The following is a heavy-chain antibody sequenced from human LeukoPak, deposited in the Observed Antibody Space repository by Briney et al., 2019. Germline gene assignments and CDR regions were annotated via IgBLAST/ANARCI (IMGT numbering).Heavy chain of an antibody. D-gene: IGHD3-3*01. CDR3: ARGGHYDFWSGYSSGYFQH. CDR2: INPSGGST. Sequence: ASVKVSCKASGYTFTSYYMHWVRQAPGQGLEWMGIINPSGGSTSYAQKFQGRVTMTRDTSTSTVYMELSSLRSEDTAVYYCARGGHYDFWSGYSSGYFQHWGQGTLVIVSS. V-gene: IGHV1-46*01. J-gene: IGHJ1*01. CDR1: GYTFTSYY.